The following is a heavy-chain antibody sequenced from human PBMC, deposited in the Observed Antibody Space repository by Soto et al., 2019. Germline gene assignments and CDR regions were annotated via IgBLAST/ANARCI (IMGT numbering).Heavy chain of an antibody. D-gene: IGHD6-13*01. J-gene: IGHJ4*02. Sequence: GGSLRLSCAASGFTFSSYAMSWVRQAPGKGLEWVSAISGSGGSTYYADSVKGRFTISRDNSKNTLYLQMNSLRAEDTAVYYCAKDSTIFIELAAAGTDFWGQGTLVTVSS. CDR3: AKDSTIFIELAAAGTDF. V-gene: IGHV3-23*01. CDR2: ISGSGGST. CDR1: GFTFSSYA.